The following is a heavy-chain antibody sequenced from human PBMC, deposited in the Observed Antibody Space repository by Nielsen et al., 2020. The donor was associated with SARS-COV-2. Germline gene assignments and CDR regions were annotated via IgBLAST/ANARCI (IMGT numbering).Heavy chain of an antibody. D-gene: IGHD1-26*01. CDR3: AKESGSYGSVYYYYYYMDV. CDR2: ISYDGSNK. J-gene: IGHJ6*03. CDR1: GFTFSSYG. Sequence: GESLKISCAASGFTFSSYGMHWVRQAPGKGLEWVAVISYDGSNKYYADSVKGRFTISRDNSKNTLYLQMNSLRAEDTAVYYCAKESGSYGSVYYYYYYMDVWGKGTTVTVSS. V-gene: IGHV3-30*18.